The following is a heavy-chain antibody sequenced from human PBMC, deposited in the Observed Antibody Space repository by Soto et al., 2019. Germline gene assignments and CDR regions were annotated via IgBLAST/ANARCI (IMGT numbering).Heavy chain of an antibody. V-gene: IGHV3-74*01. CDR3: AKDRWPGNYYYYGMDV. D-gene: IGHD2-15*01. J-gene: IGHJ6*02. Sequence: GGSLRLSCAASGFSFSNYRMHWVRQAPGKGLVWVARIKSDGSITGYADSVKGRFTISRDNAKNTLFLQMDSLRVEDTAVYYCAKDRWPGNYYYYGMDVWGQGTTVTVSS. CDR1: GFSFSNYR. CDR2: IKSDGSIT.